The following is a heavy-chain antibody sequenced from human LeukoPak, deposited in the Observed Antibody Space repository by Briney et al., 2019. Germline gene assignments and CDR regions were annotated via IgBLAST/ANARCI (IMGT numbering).Heavy chain of an antibody. CDR3: ARKAYSSSYENDAFDI. Sequence: SQTLSLTCTVSGGSISSSSYYWGWIRQPPGKGLEWIGRIYYSRSTYYNPSLKSRVTISVDTSKNQFSLKLSSVNAADTAVYYCARKAYSSSYENDAFDIWGQGTMATVSS. CDR2: IYYSRST. D-gene: IGHD6-13*01. J-gene: IGHJ3*02. CDR1: GGSISSSSYY. V-gene: IGHV4-39*01.